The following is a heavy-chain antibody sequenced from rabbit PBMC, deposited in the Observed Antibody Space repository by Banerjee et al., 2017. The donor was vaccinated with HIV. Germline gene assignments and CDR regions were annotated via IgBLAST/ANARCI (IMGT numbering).Heavy chain of an antibody. Sequence: QEQLKESGGGLVQPGGSLKLSCKASGFDFSSYYMSWVRQAPGKGLEWIGYIDPVFGSTYYASWVNGRFTISKASSTTVTLQMTSLTAADTATYFCARDPDGGGWYSDLWGPGTLVTVS. CDR1: GFDFSSYYM. J-gene: IGHJ4*01. CDR3: ARDPDGGGWYSDL. D-gene: IGHD1-1*01. V-gene: IGHV1S45*01. CDR2: IDPVFGST.